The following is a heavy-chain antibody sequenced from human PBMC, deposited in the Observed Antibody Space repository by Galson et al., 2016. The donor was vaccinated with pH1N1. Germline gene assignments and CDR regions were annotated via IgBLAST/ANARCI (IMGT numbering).Heavy chain of an antibody. CDR3: ASPPPSSGHLNYYYYMDV. V-gene: IGHV1-69*06. Sequence: SVKVSCKASGGTFSSFFGGPFSSYAINWVRQGPGRGLEWMGRIIPIFGAATYSQKFQGRVTITVDKSTSTAYMELSSLRSEDTAVYYCASPPPSSGHLNYYYYMDVWGKGTTVTVSS. CDR1: GGTFSSFFGGPFSSYA. J-gene: IGHJ6*03. CDR2: IIPIFGAA. D-gene: IGHD3-3*01.